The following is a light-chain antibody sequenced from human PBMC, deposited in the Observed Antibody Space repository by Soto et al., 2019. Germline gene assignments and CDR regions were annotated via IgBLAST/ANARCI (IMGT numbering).Light chain of an antibody. CDR2: DAS. J-gene: IGKJ3*01. CDR3: QQRGSWPLA. CDR1: QSVTRY. Sequence: EIVLTQSPATLSLSPGERATLSCRASQSVTRYLAWYQQRPGQTPRLLIYDASNSATGIPARFSGSGSGTDFTLSISSLEPEDFAVYYCQQRGSWPLAFGPGTKVDIK. V-gene: IGKV3-11*01.